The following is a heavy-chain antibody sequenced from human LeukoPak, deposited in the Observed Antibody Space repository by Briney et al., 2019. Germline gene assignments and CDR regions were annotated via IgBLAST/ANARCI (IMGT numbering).Heavy chain of an antibody. D-gene: IGHD3-22*01. Sequence: PSETLSLTCAVYGGSFSGYYWSWIRQPPGKGLEWIGEINHSGSTNYNPSLKSRVTISVDTSKNQFSLKLSSVTAADTAVYYCAREKTRGYYDSSGYPASFDYWGQGTLVTVSS. V-gene: IGHV4-34*01. J-gene: IGHJ4*02. CDR1: GGSFSGYY. CDR2: INHSGST. CDR3: AREKTRGYYDSSGYPASFDY.